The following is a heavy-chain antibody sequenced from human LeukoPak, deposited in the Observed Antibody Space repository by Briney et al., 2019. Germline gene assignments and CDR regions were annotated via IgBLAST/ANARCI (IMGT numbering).Heavy chain of an antibody. Sequence: GGSLRLSCAASGFTLSSYATSWVRQAPGTGLEWVSGSTVGGTNTHYADSVKGRFTISRDHSKNMLYLQMNSLRAEDTAIYYCAKDIYAYVTNCFFDYWGQGSLVTVSS. CDR1: GFTLSSYA. J-gene: IGHJ4*02. V-gene: IGHV3-23*01. CDR2: STVGGTNT. CDR3: AKDIYAYVTNCFFDY. D-gene: IGHD4-17*01.